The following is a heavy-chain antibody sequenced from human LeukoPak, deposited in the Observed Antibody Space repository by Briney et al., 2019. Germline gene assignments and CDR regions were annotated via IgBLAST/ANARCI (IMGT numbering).Heavy chain of an antibody. Sequence: GGSLRLSCAASGFTFTSHWMHWVRQAPGKGLEWVSRIESDGSSPRYADSVRGRFTISRDNAKNTLYLQTNSLRAEDTAVYYCTRERYSRRQDDALDIWGQGTMVTVSS. CDR1: GFTFTSHW. D-gene: IGHD1-14*01. CDR3: TRERYSRRQDDALDI. CDR2: IESDGSSP. J-gene: IGHJ3*02. V-gene: IGHV3-74*01.